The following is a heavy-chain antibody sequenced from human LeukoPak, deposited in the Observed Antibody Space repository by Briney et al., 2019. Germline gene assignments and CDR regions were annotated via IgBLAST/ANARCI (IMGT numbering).Heavy chain of an antibody. D-gene: IGHD3-22*01. CDR1: GFTFSSYS. Sequence: PGASLRLSCAASGFTFSSYSMNWVRQAPGKGLEWVSSISSSSSYIYYADSVKGRFTISRDNAKNSLYLQMNSLRAEDTAVYYCARGRAWGDYYDSSGYRHFDYWGQGTLVTVSS. CDR3: ARGRAWGDYYDSSGYRHFDY. J-gene: IGHJ4*02. CDR2: ISSSSSYI. V-gene: IGHV3-21*01.